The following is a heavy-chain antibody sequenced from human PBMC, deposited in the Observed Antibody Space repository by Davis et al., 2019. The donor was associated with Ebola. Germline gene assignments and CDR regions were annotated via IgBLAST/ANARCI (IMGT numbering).Heavy chain of an antibody. CDR3: AKASWGPAARPLLDS. CDR2: IYDQST. V-gene: IGHV3-53*01. Sequence: GESLKISCTASGFTVSSNHMSWVRQAPGKGLEWVSVIYDQSTAYADSVKGRFTISRDNSNNTLYLQMNSLRVEDTARYYCAKASWGPAARPLLDSWGQGTLVTVSS. J-gene: IGHJ4*02. CDR1: GFTVSSNH. D-gene: IGHD2-2*02.